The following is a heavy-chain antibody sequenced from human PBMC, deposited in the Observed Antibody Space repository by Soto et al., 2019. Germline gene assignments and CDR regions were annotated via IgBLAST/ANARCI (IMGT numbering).Heavy chain of an antibody. Sequence: EVQLLESGGGLVHPGGSLRLSCAGSGFTFSSYAMNWVRQAPGKGLEWVSAISGSGASTYYADSVKGRFTISRDNSKNTLYLQMNGLTAEDTAVYYCAKGVKGAAGAGSRFDPWGQGTLVTVSS. J-gene: IGHJ5*02. V-gene: IGHV3-23*01. CDR2: ISGSGAST. CDR1: GFTFSSYA. D-gene: IGHD6-13*01. CDR3: AKGVKGAAGAGSRFDP.